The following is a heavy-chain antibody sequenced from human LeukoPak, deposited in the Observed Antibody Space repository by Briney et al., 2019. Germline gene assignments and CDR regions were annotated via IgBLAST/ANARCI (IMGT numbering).Heavy chain of an antibody. CDR2: ISAYNGNT. V-gene: IGHV1-18*01. J-gene: IGHJ4*02. CDR1: GYSFTSYG. Sequence: ASVKVSCKASGYSFTSYGISWVRQAPGQALEWMGWISAYNGNTNYAQKIQGRVTMTTDTSTSTAYMELTSLTSDDTAVYYCARDHGVAVAGIWGYWGQGTLVTVSS. D-gene: IGHD6-19*01. CDR3: ARDHGVAVAGIWGY.